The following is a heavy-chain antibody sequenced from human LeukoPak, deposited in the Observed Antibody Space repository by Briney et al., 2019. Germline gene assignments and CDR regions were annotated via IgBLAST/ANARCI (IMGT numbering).Heavy chain of an antibody. CDR2: INHSGST. D-gene: IGHD3-22*01. CDR3: ARGDDYYDSSGAFDI. V-gene: IGHV4-34*01. J-gene: IGHJ3*02. Sequence: SSETLSLTCAVYGGSFSGYYWSWLRQPPGKGLEWIGEINHSGSTNYNPSLKSRVTISVDTSKNQFSLKLSSVTAADTAVYYCARGDDYYDSSGAFDIWGQGTMVTVSS. CDR1: GGSFSGYY.